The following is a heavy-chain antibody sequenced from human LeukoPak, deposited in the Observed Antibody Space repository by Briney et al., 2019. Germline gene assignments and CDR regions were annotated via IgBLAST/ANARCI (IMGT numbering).Heavy chain of an antibody. CDR1: GGSISSSSYY. CDR3: AGQYQLLPSFDS. CDR2: IYYSGST. Sequence: SETLSLTCTVSGGSISSSSYYWGWLRQPPGKGLEWIGSIYYSGSTYYNPSLKSRVTISVDTSKNQFSLKLSSVTAADTAVYYCAGQYQLLPSFDSWGQGTLVTVSS. V-gene: IGHV4-39*01. J-gene: IGHJ4*02. D-gene: IGHD2-2*01.